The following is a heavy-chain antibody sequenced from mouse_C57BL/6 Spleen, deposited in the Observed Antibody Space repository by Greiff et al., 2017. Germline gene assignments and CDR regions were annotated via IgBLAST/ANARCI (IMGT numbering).Heavy chain of an antibody. CDR3: ARSLYDYDGAWFAY. D-gene: IGHD2-4*01. V-gene: IGHV1-77*01. CDR1: GYTFTDYY. Sequence: VKLMESGAELVKPGASVKISCKASGYTFTDYYINWVKQRPGQGLEWIGKIGPGSGSTYYNEKFKGKATLTADKSSSTAYMQLSSLTSEDAAVYFCARSLYDYDGAWFAYWGQGTLVTVSA. CDR2: IGPGSGST. J-gene: IGHJ3*01.